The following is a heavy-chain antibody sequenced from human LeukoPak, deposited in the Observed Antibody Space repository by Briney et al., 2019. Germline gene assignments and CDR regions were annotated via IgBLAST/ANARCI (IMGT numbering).Heavy chain of an antibody. CDR1: GFTVSSNY. Sequence: GGSLRLSCAASGFTVSSNYMSWVRQAPGKGLEWVSVIYSGGSTYYADSVKGRFTISRDNSKNTLYLQMNSLRAEDTAVYYCARVRYGDYSIDYWGQGTLVTVSS. CDR3: ARVRYGDYSIDY. D-gene: IGHD4-17*01. J-gene: IGHJ4*02. CDR2: IYSGGST. V-gene: IGHV3-66*01.